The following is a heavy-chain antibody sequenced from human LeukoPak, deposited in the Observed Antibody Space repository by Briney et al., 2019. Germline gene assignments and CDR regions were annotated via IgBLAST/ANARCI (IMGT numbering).Heavy chain of an antibody. CDR1: GFTFSSYG. V-gene: IGHV3-21*01. CDR3: ARGTKGASGSYYGYYYYGMDV. Sequence: GGSLRLSCAASGFTFSSYGMNWVRQTPGKGLEWVSSISSSSGYIYYADSMKGRFTISRDNAENSLYLQMNSLRAEDTAVYYCARGTKGASGSYYGYYYYGMDVWGPGATVTVSS. J-gene: IGHJ6*02. CDR2: ISSSSGYI. D-gene: IGHD3-10*01.